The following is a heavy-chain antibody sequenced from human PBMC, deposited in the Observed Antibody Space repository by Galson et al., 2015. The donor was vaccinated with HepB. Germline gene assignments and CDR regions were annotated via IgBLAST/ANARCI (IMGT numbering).Heavy chain of an antibody. J-gene: IGHJ6*02. CDR3: AREAEYSSSWYNYYYYGMDV. V-gene: IGHV6-1*01. Sequence: CAISGDSVSSNSAAWNWIRQSPSRGLEWLGRTYYRSKWYNDYAVSVKSRITINPDTSKNQFSLQLNSVTPEDTAVYYCAREAEYSSSWYNYYYYGMDVWGQGTTVTVSS. CDR2: TYYRSKWYN. D-gene: IGHD6-13*01. CDR1: GDSVSSNSAA.